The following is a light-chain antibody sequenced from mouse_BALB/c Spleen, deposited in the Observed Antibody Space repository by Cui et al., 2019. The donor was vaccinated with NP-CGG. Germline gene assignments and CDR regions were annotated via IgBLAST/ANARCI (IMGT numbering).Light chain of an antibody. CDR3: ALWYSNHWV. Sequence: QAVVTQELAPTTSPGETVTLTCRSSTGAVTTSNYANWVQEKPDHLFTGLIGGTNNRVPGVPARFSGSLIGDKAALTIIGAQTEDEAIYFCALWYSNHWVFGGGTKLTVL. J-gene: IGLJ1*01. V-gene: IGLV1*01. CDR1: TGAVTTSNY. CDR2: GTN.